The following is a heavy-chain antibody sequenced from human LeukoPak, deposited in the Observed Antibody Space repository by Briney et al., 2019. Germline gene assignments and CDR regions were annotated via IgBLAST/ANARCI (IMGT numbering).Heavy chain of an antibody. CDR2: IRSKANSYAT. V-gene: IGHV3-73*01. J-gene: IGHJ4*02. CDR3: TSGNDWLPRGY. D-gene: IGHD3-9*01. CDR1: GLTFSGSA. Sequence: PGGSLRLSCAASGLTFSGSAMHWVRQASGKGLEWVGRIRSKANSYATAYAASVKGRFTISRDDSKNTAYLQMNSLKTEDTAVYYCTSGNDWLPRGYWGQGTLVTVSS.